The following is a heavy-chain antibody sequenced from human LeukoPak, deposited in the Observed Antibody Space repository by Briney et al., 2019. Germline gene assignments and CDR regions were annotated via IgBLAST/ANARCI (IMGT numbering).Heavy chain of an antibody. CDR3: ATVVVVPLGSAWFDP. V-gene: IGHV1-24*01. Sequence: GASVKVSCKVSGYTLTELSMHWVRQAPGKGREWMGGFDPEDGETIYAQKFQGRVTMTEDTSTDTAYMELNSLRAEDPAVYYCATVVVVPLGSAWFDPWGQGTLVTVS. D-gene: IGHD2-15*01. CDR1: GYTLTELS. CDR2: FDPEDGET. J-gene: IGHJ5*02.